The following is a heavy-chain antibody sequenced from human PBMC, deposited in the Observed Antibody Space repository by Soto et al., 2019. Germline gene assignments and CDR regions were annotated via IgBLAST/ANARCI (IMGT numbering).Heavy chain of an antibody. V-gene: IGHV1-46*01. CDR2: INPSGGST. Sequence: QVQLVQSGAEVKKPGASVKVSCKASGYTFTSYYMHWVRQAPGQGLEWMGIINPSGGSTSYAQKFQGRVTMTRDTSTSTVYMELSSLRSEDTAVYYCARCLLQNCTNGVCYYYYGMDVWGQGTTVTVSS. D-gene: IGHD2-8*01. CDR1: GYTFTSYY. CDR3: ARCLLQNCTNGVCYYYYGMDV. J-gene: IGHJ6*02.